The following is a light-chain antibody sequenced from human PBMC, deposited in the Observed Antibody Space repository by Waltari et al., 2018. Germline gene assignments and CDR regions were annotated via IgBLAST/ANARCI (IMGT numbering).Light chain of an antibody. J-gene: IGLJ3*02. CDR2: LNSDGGR. CDR3: QTWGTGIPV. Sequence: QLVLTQSPSASASLGASVKLTCTLTSGHSSYAIAWHLQQPEKGPRYLSKLNSDGGRGRGAGIPVGLLGSRSGAGRYLTISSLQSEDEADYYCQTWGTGIPVFGGGTKLTVL. CDR1: SGHSSYA. V-gene: IGLV4-69*01.